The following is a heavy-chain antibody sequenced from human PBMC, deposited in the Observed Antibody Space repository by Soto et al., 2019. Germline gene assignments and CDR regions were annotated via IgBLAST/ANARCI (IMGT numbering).Heavy chain of an antibody. V-gene: IGHV1-18*01. Sequence: AAVKVSCKASGYTCTSYCISWVRQAPGQGLEWMGWISAYNGNTNYAQKLQGRVTMTTDTSTSTAYMELRSLRSDDTAVYYCARPLTGSHFALPTNYHGMDVWRQGTTVTVSS. CDR1: GYTCTSYC. CDR2: ISAYNGNT. J-gene: IGHJ6*02. D-gene: IGHD1-20*01. CDR3: ARPLTGSHFALPTNYHGMDV.